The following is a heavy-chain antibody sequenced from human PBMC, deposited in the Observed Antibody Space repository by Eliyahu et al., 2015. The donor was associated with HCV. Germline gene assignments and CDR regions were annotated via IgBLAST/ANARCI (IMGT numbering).Heavy chain of an antibody. Sequence: IRQPAGKGLQWIGRIYTTGTASYNPSLKSRVTISIDTSKNQFSLKVNSVTAADTAVYYCARDRDSYDYYFDYWGQGTLVTVSS. CDR3: ARDRDSYDYYFDY. V-gene: IGHV4-61*02. D-gene: IGHD5-12*01. J-gene: IGHJ4*02. CDR2: IYTTGTA.